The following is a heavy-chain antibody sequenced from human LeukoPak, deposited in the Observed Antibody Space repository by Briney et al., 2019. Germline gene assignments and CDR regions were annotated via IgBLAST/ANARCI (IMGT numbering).Heavy chain of an antibody. J-gene: IGHJ4*02. V-gene: IGHV1-18*01. D-gene: IGHD2-2*01. Sequence: ASVKVSCKASGYTFTSYGISWVRQAPGQGLEWMGWISAYNGNTNYAQKLQGRVTMTTDTSTSTAYMELRSLRSDGTAVYYCAREGSIVVVPAAYYYFDYWGQGTLVTVSS. CDR3: AREGSIVVVPAAYYYFDY. CDR1: GYTFTSYG. CDR2: ISAYNGNT.